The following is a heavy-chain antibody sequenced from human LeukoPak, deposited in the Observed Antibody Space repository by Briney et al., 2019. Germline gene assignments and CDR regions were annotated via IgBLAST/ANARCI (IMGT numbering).Heavy chain of an antibody. J-gene: IGHJ6*03. Sequence: GGTLRLSCAASGFTFNTYAMSWVRQAPGKGLEWVSSISGGGDTTNYADSVKGRFTISRDNAKNSLYLQMNSLRAEDTALYYCARGGLTIFGVVNYMDVWGKGTTVTVSS. CDR2: ISGGGDTT. CDR1: GFTFNTYA. D-gene: IGHD3-3*01. V-gene: IGHV3-23*01. CDR3: ARGGLTIFGVVNYMDV.